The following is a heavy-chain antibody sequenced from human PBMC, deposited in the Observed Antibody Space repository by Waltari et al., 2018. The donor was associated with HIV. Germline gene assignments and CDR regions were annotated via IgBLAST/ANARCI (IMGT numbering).Heavy chain of an antibody. CDR2: IYYSGNT. V-gene: IGHV4-39*01. Sequence: QLQVQESGPGLVKPSETLTLSCTVSGASISSSSYYWGWIRQPPGKKLEWIGSIYYSGNTYYNPSFKSRVNMSLDTSENEFVLRLSSVTAADTAIYYCASQAGSGILQVTALHFDSWGQGTLVTVSS. D-gene: IGHD2-21*02. CDR3: ASQAGSGILQVTALHFDS. CDR1: GASISSSSYY. J-gene: IGHJ4*02.